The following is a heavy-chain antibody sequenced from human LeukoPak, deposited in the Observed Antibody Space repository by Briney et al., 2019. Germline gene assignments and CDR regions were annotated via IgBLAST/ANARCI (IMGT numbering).Heavy chain of an antibody. D-gene: IGHD6-13*01. V-gene: IGHV3-30*18. CDR1: GFTFSSYG. CDR2: ISYDGSNK. CDR3: AKDLAKQQLVPEVDY. Sequence: QPGGSLRLSCAASGFTFSSYGMHWVRQAPGKGLEWVAVISYDGSNKYYADSVKGRFTISRDNSKNTLYLQMNSLRAEDTAVYYCAKDLAKQQLVPEVDYWGQGTLVTVSS. J-gene: IGHJ4*02.